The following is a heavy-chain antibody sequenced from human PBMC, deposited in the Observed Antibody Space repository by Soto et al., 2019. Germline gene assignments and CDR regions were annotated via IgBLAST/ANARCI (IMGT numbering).Heavy chain of an antibody. CDR1: GVTFSKFI. CDR2: IIPIFGTA. V-gene: IGHV1-69*13. CDR3: AKVSYSIPMGYYYGMDV. D-gene: IGHD3-3*02. J-gene: IGHJ6*02. Sequence: GASVKVSCKASGVTFSKFIMTWVRQAPGLGLEWVGGIIPIFGTANYAQKFQGRVTITADESTSTSYLEVSNLRSEDTAVYYCAKVSYSIPMGYYYGMDVWGQGTAVTVSS.